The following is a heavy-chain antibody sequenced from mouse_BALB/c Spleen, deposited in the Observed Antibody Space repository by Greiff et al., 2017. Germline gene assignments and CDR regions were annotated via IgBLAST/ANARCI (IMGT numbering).Heavy chain of an antibody. D-gene: IGHD2-2*01. CDR2: ISSGGST. Sequence: VMLVESGGGLVKPGGSLKLSCAASGFTFSSYAMSWVRQTPEKRLEWVASISSGGSTYYPDSVKGRFTISRDNARNILYLQMSSLRSEDTAMYYCARGYGYDYWGQGTTLTVSS. CDR3: ARGYGYDY. J-gene: IGHJ2*01. V-gene: IGHV5-6-5*01. CDR1: GFTFSSYA.